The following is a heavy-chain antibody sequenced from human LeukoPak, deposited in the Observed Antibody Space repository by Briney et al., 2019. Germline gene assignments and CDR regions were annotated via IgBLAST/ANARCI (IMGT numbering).Heavy chain of an antibody. CDR3: ARVTAAGPNDAFDI. D-gene: IGHD6-13*01. J-gene: IGHJ3*02. V-gene: IGHV1-2*06. Sequence: ASVKVSCKASGYTFTGYYMHWVRQAPGQGLEWMGRINPNSGGTNYAQKFQGRVTMTRDTSISTAHMELSRLRSDDTAVYYCARVTAAGPNDAFDIWGQGTMVTVSS. CDR1: GYTFTGYY. CDR2: INPNSGGT.